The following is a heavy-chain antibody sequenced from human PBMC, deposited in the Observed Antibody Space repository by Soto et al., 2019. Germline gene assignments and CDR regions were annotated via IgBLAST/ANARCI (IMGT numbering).Heavy chain of an antibody. V-gene: IGHV1-18*01. CDR2: ISPFNGNT. D-gene: IGHD2-15*01. Sequence: GASVKVSCKSSGYPFTHYGITWVRRAPGQGLEWMGWISPFNGNTNYGQTLQGRVTMTRDTSTSTVYMELSSLRSEDTALYYCARVYCSGGSCYGIDYWGQGTLVTVSS. CDR3: ARVYCSGGSCYGIDY. J-gene: IGHJ4*02. CDR1: GYPFTHYG.